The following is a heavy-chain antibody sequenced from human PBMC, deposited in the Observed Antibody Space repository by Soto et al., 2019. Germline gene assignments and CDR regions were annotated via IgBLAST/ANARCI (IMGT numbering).Heavy chain of an antibody. CDR1: GFTFSSYA. CDR3: ARKIRKGLRFLEWLSNPFDY. D-gene: IGHD3-3*01. V-gene: IGHV3-23*01. J-gene: IGHJ4*02. Sequence: GGSLRLSCAASGFTFSSYAMSWVRQAPGKGLEWVSAISGSGGSTYYADSVKGRFTISRDNSKNTLYLQMNSLRAEDTAVYYCARKIRKGLRFLEWLSNPFDYWGQGTLVTVSS. CDR2: ISGSGGST.